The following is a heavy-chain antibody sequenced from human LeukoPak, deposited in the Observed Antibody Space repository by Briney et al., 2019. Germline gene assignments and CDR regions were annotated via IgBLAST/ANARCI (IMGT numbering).Heavy chain of an antibody. Sequence: SETLSLTCAVYGGSFSGYYWSWIRQPPGKGLEWIGEINHSGSTNYNPSIKSRVTISVDTPKNQFSLKLSSVTAADTAVYYCARRAGSGSTKVFDIWGQGTMVTVSS. V-gene: IGHV4-34*01. CDR1: GGSFSGYY. CDR3: ARRAGSGSTKVFDI. CDR2: INHSGST. D-gene: IGHD3-10*01. J-gene: IGHJ3*02.